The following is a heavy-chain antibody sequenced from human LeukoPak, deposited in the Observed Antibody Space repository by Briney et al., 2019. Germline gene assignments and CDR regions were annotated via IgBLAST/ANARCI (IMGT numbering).Heavy chain of an antibody. D-gene: IGHD1-26*01. Sequence: GPVKVSCKASGYTFTSYYMHWVRQAPGQGLEWMGWINPNSGGTNYAQKFQGRVTMTRDTSISTAYMELSRLRSDDTAVYYCARGQRHSGSKLDYWGQGTLVTVSS. CDR3: ARGQRHSGSKLDY. J-gene: IGHJ4*02. V-gene: IGHV1-2*02. CDR1: GYTFTSYY. CDR2: INPNSGGT.